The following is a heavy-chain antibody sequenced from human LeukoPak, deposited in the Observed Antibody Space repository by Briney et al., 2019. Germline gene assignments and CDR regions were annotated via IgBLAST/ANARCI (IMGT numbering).Heavy chain of an antibody. D-gene: IGHD5-12*01. CDR1: GYTFTGYY. CDR2: INPNSGGT. Sequence: ASVKVSCKASGYTFTGYYMHWVRQAPGQGLEWMGWINPNSGGTNYAQKFQGRVTITRNTSISTAYMELSSLRSEDTAVYYCARVSLRALMYWGQGTLVTVSS. V-gene: IGHV1-2*02. CDR3: ARVSLRALMY. J-gene: IGHJ4*02.